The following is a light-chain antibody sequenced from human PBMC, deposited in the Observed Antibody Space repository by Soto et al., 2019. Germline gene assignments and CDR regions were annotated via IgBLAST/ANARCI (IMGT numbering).Light chain of an antibody. V-gene: IGKV1-5*03. CDR3: QQDHDDSWT. CDR1: QTISSW. Sequence: DIQLTQPPSTLSGSLRDRVTITCRASQTISSWLAWYQQKPGKAPKLLIYKASTLKSGVPSRFSGSGSGTEFTLTISSLQPDDFATYYCQQDHDDSWTFGQGTKVDIK. J-gene: IGKJ1*01. CDR2: KAS.